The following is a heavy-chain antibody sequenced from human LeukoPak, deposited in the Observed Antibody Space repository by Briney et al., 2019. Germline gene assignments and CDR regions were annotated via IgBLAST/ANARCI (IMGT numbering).Heavy chain of an antibody. V-gene: IGHV3-23*01. CDR1: GFTFSSYG. J-gene: IGHJ4*02. D-gene: IGHD5-12*01. Sequence: PGGSLRLSCAASGFTFSSYGMSWVRQAPGKGLEWVSAISGSGGSTYYADSVKGRFTISRDNIKNTLYLQMNSLRAEDTAVYYCARDPPSGFRQFDYWGQGTLVTVSS. CDR3: ARDPPSGFRQFDY. CDR2: ISGSGGST.